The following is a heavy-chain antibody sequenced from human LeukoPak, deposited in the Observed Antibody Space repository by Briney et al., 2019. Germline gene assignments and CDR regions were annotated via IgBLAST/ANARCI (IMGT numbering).Heavy chain of an antibody. J-gene: IGHJ4*02. D-gene: IGHD6-13*01. CDR2: ISGSGGST. Sequence: GGSLRLSCAASGFTFSSYAMSWVRQAPGKGLEWVSAISGSGGSTYYADSVKGRFTISRDNSKNTLYLQMNSLRAEDTAVYYCAKDLETETPGIAAAGTDYWGQGTLVTVSS. CDR1: GFTFSSYA. CDR3: AKDLETETPGIAAAGTDY. V-gene: IGHV3-23*01.